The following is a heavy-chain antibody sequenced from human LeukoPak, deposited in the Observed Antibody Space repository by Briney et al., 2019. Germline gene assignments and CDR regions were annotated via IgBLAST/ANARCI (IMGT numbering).Heavy chain of an antibody. J-gene: IGHJ4*02. D-gene: IGHD6-13*01. CDR2: VSGSGGST. Sequence: PGGSLRLSCAASGFTFSTYAMSWVRHAPGKGLEWVSVVSGSGGSTYYADSVKGRFTVSRDNSKNTLYLQMTSLRAEDTAVYYCAKDPEYSSSWSQFDYWGQGTLVTVSS. CDR1: GFTFSTYA. V-gene: IGHV3-23*01. CDR3: AKDPEYSSSWSQFDY.